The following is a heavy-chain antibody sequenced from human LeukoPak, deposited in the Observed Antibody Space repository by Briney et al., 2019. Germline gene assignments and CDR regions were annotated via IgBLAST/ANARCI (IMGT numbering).Heavy chain of an antibody. D-gene: IGHD3-3*01. CDR3: AKGENSGGITIGFDY. J-gene: IGHJ4*02. Sequence: SETLSLTCTVSGGSISSGGYYWSWIRQHPGKGLEWIGYIYYSGSTYYNPSLKSRVTISVDTSKNQFSLKLSSVTAEDTAVYYCAKGENSGGITIGFDYWGQGTLVTVSS. CDR1: GGSISSGGYY. CDR2: IYYSGST. V-gene: IGHV4-31*03.